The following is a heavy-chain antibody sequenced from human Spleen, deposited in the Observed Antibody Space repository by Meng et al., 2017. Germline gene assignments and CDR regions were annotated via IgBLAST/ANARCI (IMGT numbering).Heavy chain of an antibody. CDR2: INWNGGST. CDR3: ARITQYSSSWAFDY. J-gene: IGHJ4*02. Sequence: GESLKISCAASGFTLDDYGMSWVRQAPGKGLEWVSGINWNGGSTGYADSVKGRFTISRDNAKNSLYLQMNSLRAEDTALYYCARITQYSSSWAFDYWGQGTLVTVYS. CDR1: GFTLDDYG. V-gene: IGHV3-20*04. D-gene: IGHD6-13*01.